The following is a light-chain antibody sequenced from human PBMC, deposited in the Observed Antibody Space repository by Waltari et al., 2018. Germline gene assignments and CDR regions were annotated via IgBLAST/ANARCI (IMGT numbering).Light chain of an antibody. CDR3: QQSYSTPPLT. V-gene: IGKV1-39*01. J-gene: IGKJ4*01. Sequence: DIQMTQSPSSLSASVGDRVPITCRASQSVSSYLNWYQQKPGKAPKFLIYAASNLQSGVPSRFSGSGSGTDFTLTISSLQPEDFATYYCQQSYSTPPLTFGGGTKVEIK. CDR2: AAS. CDR1: QSVSSY.